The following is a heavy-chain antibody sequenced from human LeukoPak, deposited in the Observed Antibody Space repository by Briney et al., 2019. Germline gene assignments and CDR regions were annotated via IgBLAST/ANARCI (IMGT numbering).Heavy chain of an antibody. Sequence: PGGSLRLSCAASGFTVSSNYMSWVRQAPGKGLEWVSVIYSGGSTYYADSVKGRFTVSRDNSKNTLYLRMNSLRAEDTAVYYCARDRVDGSGRAFDPWGQGTLVTVSS. V-gene: IGHV3-66*02. D-gene: IGHD3-10*01. CDR1: GFTVSSNY. CDR3: ARDRVDGSGRAFDP. J-gene: IGHJ5*02. CDR2: IYSGGST.